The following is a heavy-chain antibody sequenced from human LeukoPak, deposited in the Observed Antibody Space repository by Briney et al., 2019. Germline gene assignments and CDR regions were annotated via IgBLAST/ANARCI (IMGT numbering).Heavy chain of an antibody. CDR3: ARDVYDSSLYGMDV. CDR2: VSSTGGDK. Sequence: GGSLRLSCTGSGVTFEDFYLSWIRQAPGKGLEWISYVSSTGGDKFYADPVKGRFTISRDNSKNTLYLQMNSLRAEDTAVYYCARDVYDSSLYGMDVWGQGTTVTVSS. V-gene: IGHV3-11*04. D-gene: IGHD3-22*01. J-gene: IGHJ6*02. CDR1: GVTFEDFY.